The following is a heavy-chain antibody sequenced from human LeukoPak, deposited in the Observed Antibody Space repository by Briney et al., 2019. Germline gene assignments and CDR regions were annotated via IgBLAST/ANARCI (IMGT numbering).Heavy chain of an antibody. J-gene: IGHJ4*02. CDR3: ARGYYDSSGYYYVGVDY. Sequence: GGSLRLSCAASGFTFSSYAMNWVRQAPGKGLAWVSTITGSGVSTYYADSVKGRFTISRDNSKNTLNLQMNSLRAEDTAVYYCARGYYDSSGYYYVGVDYWGQGTLVTVSS. CDR1: GFTFSSYA. D-gene: IGHD3-22*01. CDR2: ITGSGVST. V-gene: IGHV3-23*01.